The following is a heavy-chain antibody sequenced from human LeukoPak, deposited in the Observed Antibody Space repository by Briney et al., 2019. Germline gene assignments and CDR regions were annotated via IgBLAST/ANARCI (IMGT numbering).Heavy chain of an antibody. CDR1: GDSVSSNSAA. CDR3: ARGVSGSSSGNFDY. V-gene: IGHV6-1*01. D-gene: IGHD1-26*01. CDR2: TYHRSKWYN. J-gene: IGHJ4*02. Sequence: SQTLPLTCAISGDSVSSNSAAWNWLTQSPSRALEWLGRTYHRSKWYNDYAVSVKSRITINPATSKNQFSLQLNSVTPEDTAVYYCARGVSGSSSGNFDYWGQGTLVTVSS.